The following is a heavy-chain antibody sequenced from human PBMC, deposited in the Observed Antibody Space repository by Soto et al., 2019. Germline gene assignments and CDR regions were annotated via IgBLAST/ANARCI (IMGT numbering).Heavy chain of an antibody. CDR2: ISYDGSNK. CDR3: AKESYSSSWYPYYYYYYGMDV. Sequence: PGGSLRLSCAASGFTFSSYGMHWVRQAPGKGLEWVAVISYDGSNKYYADSVKGRFTISRDNSKNTLYLQMNSLRAEDTAVYYCAKESYSSSWYPYYYYYYGMDVWGQGTTVTVSS. D-gene: IGHD6-13*01. J-gene: IGHJ6*02. CDR1: GFTFSSYG. V-gene: IGHV3-30*18.